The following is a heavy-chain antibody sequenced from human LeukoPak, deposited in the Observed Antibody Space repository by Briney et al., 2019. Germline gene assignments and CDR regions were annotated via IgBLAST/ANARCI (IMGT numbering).Heavy chain of an antibody. Sequence: GGSLRLSCAASGFTVSSNYMSWVRQAPGKGLEWVSVIYGGASTYYADSVKGRFTISRDNSKNTLYLQMNSLRDEDTAVYYCARDYYDSSSEYFQHWGQGTLVTVSS. CDR3: ARDYYDSSSEYFQH. J-gene: IGHJ1*01. V-gene: IGHV3-53*01. CDR1: GFTVSSNY. CDR2: IYGGAST. D-gene: IGHD3-22*01.